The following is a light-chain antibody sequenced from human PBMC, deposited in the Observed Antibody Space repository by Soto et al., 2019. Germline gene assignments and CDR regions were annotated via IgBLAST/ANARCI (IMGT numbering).Light chain of an antibody. CDR2: GAS. CDR1: QSVSGH. Sequence: EIVMTQSPATLSVSPGERATLSCRASQSVSGHLAWYQQKRGQAPRLLIYGASTRATGIPARFSGSGSGTEFTLTISSLQSEDFADYYCQHYTDWPLTFGGGTKVEIK. CDR3: QHYTDWPLT. V-gene: IGKV3-15*01. J-gene: IGKJ4*01.